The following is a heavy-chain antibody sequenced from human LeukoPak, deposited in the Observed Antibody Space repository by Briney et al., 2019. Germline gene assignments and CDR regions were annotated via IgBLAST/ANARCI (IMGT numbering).Heavy chain of an antibody. V-gene: IGHV5-51*01. CDR2: XYPGDSDT. CDR1: GYSFTSXX. J-gene: IGHJ5*02. D-gene: IGHD3-10*01. Sequence: XSGYSFTSXXXXGVRXXPGKGXXWXXXXYPGDSDTRYSPSFQGQVTISADKSISTAYLQWSSLKASDTAMYYCARKTYYYGSGSYYRATVSWFDPWGQGTLVTVSS. CDR3: ARKTYYYGSGSYYRATVSWFDP.